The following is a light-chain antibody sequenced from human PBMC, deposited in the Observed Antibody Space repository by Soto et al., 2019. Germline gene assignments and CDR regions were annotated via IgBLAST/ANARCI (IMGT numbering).Light chain of an antibody. CDR3: QQSNKWPWT. CDR1: QSVHSN. J-gene: IGKJ1*01. CDR2: GVS. V-gene: IGKV3-15*01. Sequence: EIVMTQSPDTLSVSPGERATLSCRASQSVHSNLAWYQQKPGQAPRLLIYGVSTRAAGIPVRFSGSGSGTEFTLTISSLQSEDFAVYYCQQSNKWPWTFGQGTKVEIK.